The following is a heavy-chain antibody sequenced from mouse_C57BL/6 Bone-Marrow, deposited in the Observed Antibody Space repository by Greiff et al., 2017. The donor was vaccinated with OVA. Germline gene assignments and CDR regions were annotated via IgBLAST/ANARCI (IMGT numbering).Heavy chain of an antibody. CDR2: INPSTGGT. J-gene: IGHJ2*01. Sequence: EVQLQQSGPELVKPGASVKISCKASGYSFTGYYMNWVKQSPEKSLEWIGEINPSTGGTTYTQKVKAKATLTVDKSSSTAYMQLKSLASEASAVYYCARYNGSPYFDYWGQGTTLTVSS. CDR1: GYSFTGYY. D-gene: IGHD1-1*01. V-gene: IGHV1-42*01. CDR3: ARYNGSPYFDY.